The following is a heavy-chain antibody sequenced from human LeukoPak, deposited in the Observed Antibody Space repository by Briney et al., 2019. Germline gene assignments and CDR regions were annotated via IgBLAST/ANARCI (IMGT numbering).Heavy chain of an antibody. V-gene: IGHV3-30*18. J-gene: IGHJ4*02. CDR3: AKPYSSSWYYPAGYYFDY. CDR1: GFTFSSYG. CDR2: ISYDGSNK. D-gene: IGHD6-13*01. Sequence: PGGSLRLSCAASGFTFSSYGMHWVRQAPGKGLEWVAVISYDGSNKYYADSVKGRFTISRDNSKNTLYLQMNSLRAEDTAVYYCAKPYSSSWYYPAGYYFDYWGQGTPVTVSS.